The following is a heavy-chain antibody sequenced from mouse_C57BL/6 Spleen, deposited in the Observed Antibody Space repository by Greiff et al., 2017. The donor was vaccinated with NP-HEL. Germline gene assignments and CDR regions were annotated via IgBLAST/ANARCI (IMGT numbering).Heavy chain of an antibody. CDR1: GYTFTSYG. V-gene: IGHV1-81*01. CDR2: IYPRSGNT. CDR3: ARPTTEAMDY. Sequence: VQLQQSGAELARPGASVKLSCKASGYTFTSYGISWVKQRTGQGLEWIGEIYPRSGNTYYNEKFKGKATLTADKSSSTAYMELRSLTSEDSAVYFCARPTTEAMDYWGQRTSVTVSS. J-gene: IGHJ4*01. D-gene: IGHD1-1*01.